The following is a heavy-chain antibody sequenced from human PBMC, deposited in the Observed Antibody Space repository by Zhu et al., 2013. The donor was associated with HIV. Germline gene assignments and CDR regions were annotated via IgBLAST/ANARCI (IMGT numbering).Heavy chain of an antibody. CDR2: INPNSGGT. D-gene: IGHD3-22*01. Sequence: QVQLVQSGAEVKKPGASVKVSCKASGYTFTGYYMHWVRQAPGQGLEWMGWINPNSGGTNYAQKFQGRVTITADESTSTAYMELSSLRSEDTAVYYCASCYYDSSGYYKPPGESDYYGMDVWGQGTTVTVSS. CDR1: GYTFTGYY. V-gene: IGHV1-2*02. CDR3: ASCYYDSSGYYKPPGESDYYGMDV. J-gene: IGHJ6*02.